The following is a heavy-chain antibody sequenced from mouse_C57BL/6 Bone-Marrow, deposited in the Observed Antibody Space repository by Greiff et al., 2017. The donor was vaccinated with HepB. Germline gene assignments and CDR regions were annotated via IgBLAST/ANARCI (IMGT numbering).Heavy chain of an antibody. D-gene: IGHD1-1*01. J-gene: IGHJ3*01. V-gene: IGHV5-17*01. CDR1: GFTFSDYG. CDR2: ISSGSSTN. Sequence: EVMLVESGGGLVKPGGSLKLSCAASGFTFSDYGMHWVRQAPEKGLEWVAYISSGSSTNYYADTVKGRVTISRDKAKNTLILQMTSLRSEDTAMYYGARLLRYWGQGTLVTVSA. CDR3: ARLLRY.